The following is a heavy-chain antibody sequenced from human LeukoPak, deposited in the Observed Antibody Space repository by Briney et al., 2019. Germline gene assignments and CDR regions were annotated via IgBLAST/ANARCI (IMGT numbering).Heavy chain of an antibody. D-gene: IGHD2-15*01. CDR2: ISYDGSNK. J-gene: IGHJ6*02. Sequence: GGSLRLSCAASGFTFSSYTMHWVRQAPGKGLEWVAVISYDGSNKYYADSVKGRFTISRDNSKNTLYLQMNSLSAEDTAVYYCAKVIVGAAGYFYGLDVWGQGTTVTVSS. V-gene: IGHV3-30-3*01. CDR3: AKVIVGAAGYFYGLDV. CDR1: GFTFSSYT.